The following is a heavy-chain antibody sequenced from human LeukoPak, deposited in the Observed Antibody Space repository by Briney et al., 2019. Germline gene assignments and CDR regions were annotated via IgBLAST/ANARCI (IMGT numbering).Heavy chain of an antibody. J-gene: IGHJ4*02. Sequence: SQTLSLTCAISGDSVSSNSAAWNWIRQSPSRGLEWLGRTYYRSKWYNDYAVSVKSRITINPDTSKNQFSLKLSSVTTADTAVYYCAGTMVRGVIRYFDYWGQGTLVTVSS. V-gene: IGHV6-1*01. CDR3: AGTMVRGVIRYFDY. D-gene: IGHD3-10*01. CDR1: GDSVSSNSAA. CDR2: TYYRSKWYN.